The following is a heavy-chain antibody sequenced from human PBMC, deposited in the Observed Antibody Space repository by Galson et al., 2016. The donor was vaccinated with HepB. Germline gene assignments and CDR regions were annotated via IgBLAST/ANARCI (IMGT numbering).Heavy chain of an antibody. CDR3: TRDRHCSGGGCYWGHYFDDGMDV. V-gene: IGHV3-64*01. J-gene: IGHJ6*02. CDR1: RFTFSSYW. D-gene: IGHD2-15*01. CDR2: ISSDGSST. Sequence: SLRLSCAASRFTFSSYWMHWVRQAPGKGLEYVSGISSDGSSTYYANSVKGRFTISRDNSKNTLDLRMGSLTAKDTAVYYCTRDRHCSGGGCYWGHYFDDGMDVWGQGTTVTVSS.